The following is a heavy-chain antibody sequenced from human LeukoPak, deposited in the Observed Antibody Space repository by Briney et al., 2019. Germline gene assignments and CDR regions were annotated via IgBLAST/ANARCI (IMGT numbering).Heavy chain of an antibody. CDR2: IIPIFGTA. CDR3: ARVRAYYYDSSGYYGN. V-gene: IGHV1-69*13. Sequence: ASVKVSCKASGGTFSSYAISWGRQAPGQGLEWMGGIIPIFGTANYAQKFQGRVTITADESTSTAYMELSSLRSEDTAVYYCARVRAYYYDSSGYYGNWGQGTLVTVSS. D-gene: IGHD3-22*01. J-gene: IGHJ4*02. CDR1: GGTFSSYA.